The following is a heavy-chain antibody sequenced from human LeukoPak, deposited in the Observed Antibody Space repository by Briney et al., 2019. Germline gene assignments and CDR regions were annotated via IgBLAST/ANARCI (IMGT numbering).Heavy chain of an antibody. Sequence: ASVKVSCKASGYTFTGYYMHWVRQAPGQGLEWMGWINPNSGGTNYAQKFQGRVTMTRDTSISTAYMELSRLTSGDTALYYCARGTYNWNSADYWGQGTLVTVSS. CDR3: ARGTYNWNSADY. CDR2: INPNSGGT. V-gene: IGHV1-2*02. D-gene: IGHD1-20*01. CDR1: GYTFTGYY. J-gene: IGHJ4*02.